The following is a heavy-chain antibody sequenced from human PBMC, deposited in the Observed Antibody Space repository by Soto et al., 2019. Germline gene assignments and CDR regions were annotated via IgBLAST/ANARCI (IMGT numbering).Heavy chain of an antibody. CDR2: IYYSGST. CDR3: AREGNDFWSGYRYGMDV. CDR1: GGSISSYY. Sequence: PSETLSLTCTVSGGSISSYYWSWIRQPPGKGLEWIGYIYYSGSTNYNPSLKSRVTISVDTSKNQFSLKLSSVTAADTAVYYCAREGNDFWSGYRYGMDVWGQGTTVTVSS. J-gene: IGHJ6*02. V-gene: IGHV4-59*01. D-gene: IGHD3-3*01.